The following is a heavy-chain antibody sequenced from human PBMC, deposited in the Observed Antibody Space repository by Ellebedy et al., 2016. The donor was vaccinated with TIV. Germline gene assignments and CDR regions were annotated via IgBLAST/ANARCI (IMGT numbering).Heavy chain of an antibody. J-gene: IGHJ4*02. CDR3: ARSSGYCSGGSCGVFDH. D-gene: IGHD2-15*01. CDR2: MQTTGST. V-gene: IGHV4-4*07. Sequence: SETLSLXXTVSGGSISSYYWTWIRQSAGKGLEWIGRMQTTGSTNYNASLKSRVTMSLDSSKNQFSLRLSSVTAADTAIYYCARSSGYCSGGSCGVFDHWGQGTLVTVSS. CDR1: GGSISSYY.